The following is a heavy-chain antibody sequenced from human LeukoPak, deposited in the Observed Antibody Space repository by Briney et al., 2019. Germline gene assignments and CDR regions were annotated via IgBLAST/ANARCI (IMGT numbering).Heavy chain of an antibody. CDR3: AKDPNDILTGHFAWFDP. CDR2: ISGSGGST. D-gene: IGHD3-9*01. CDR1: GFTFSSYA. Sequence: GGSLRLSCAASGFTFSSYAMSWVRQAPGKGLEWVSAISGSGGSTYYADSVKGRFTISRDNSENTLYLQMNSLRAEDTAVYYCAKDPNDILTGHFAWFDPWGQGTLVTVSS. J-gene: IGHJ5*02. V-gene: IGHV3-23*01.